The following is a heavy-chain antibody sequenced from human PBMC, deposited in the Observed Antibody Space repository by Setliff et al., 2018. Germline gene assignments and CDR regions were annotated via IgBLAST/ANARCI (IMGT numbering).Heavy chain of an antibody. D-gene: IGHD6-19*01. CDR2: IYYSGST. Sequence: KASETLSLTCSVSGASISSDGYYWSWIRQYPGKGLEWIGYIYYSGSTYYNPSLKSRVTISLDTSENQFSLELTSVTAADTAVYYCARFRTIAVKGGVFAVWGRGTLVTVSS. CDR1: GASISSDGYY. J-gene: IGHJ2*01. V-gene: IGHV4-31*03. CDR3: ARFRTIAVKGGVFAV.